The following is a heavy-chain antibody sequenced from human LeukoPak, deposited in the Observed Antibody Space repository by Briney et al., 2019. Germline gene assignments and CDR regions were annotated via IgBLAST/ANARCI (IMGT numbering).Heavy chain of an antibody. CDR3: ARHPGLDF. Sequence: SQTLSLTCTVSGGSISSGTYFWGWIRQPPGKGLEWIGSMSRTGSTYYNPSLKSRVTISIDTSNNQFSLRLSSVTAADTAVYYCARHPGLDFWGQGTLVTVSS. CDR2: MSRTGST. J-gene: IGHJ4*02. CDR1: GGSISSGTYF. V-gene: IGHV4-39*07.